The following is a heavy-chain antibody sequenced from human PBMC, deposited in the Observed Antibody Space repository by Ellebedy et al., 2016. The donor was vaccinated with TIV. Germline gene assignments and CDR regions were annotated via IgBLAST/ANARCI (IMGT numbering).Heavy chain of an antibody. CDR2: ISDDGSKK. Sequence: GESLKISCAASGFTFSSYGMHWVRQAPGKGLEWVAVISDDGSKKYYADSVKGRFTISRDNSKNTLYLQMNSLRAEDTAVYYCVRLGDKIPWNGDYWGQGTLVTVSS. V-gene: IGHV3-30*03. CDR1: GFTFSSYG. J-gene: IGHJ4*02. D-gene: IGHD1-1*01. CDR3: VRLGDKIPWNGDY.